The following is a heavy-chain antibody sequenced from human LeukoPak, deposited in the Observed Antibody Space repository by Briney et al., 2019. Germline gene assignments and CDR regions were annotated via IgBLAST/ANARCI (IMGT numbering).Heavy chain of an antibody. CDR1: GFTFSSYW. V-gene: IGHV3-7*01. CDR3: ARGRSSGWYYY. CDR2: IKQDGSEK. D-gene: IGHD6-19*01. Sequence: GGSLRLSCAASGFTFSSYWMSWVRQAPGKGLEWVANIKQDGSEKYYVDSVKGRFTISRDNAKNTLYLQMNSLRAEDTAVYYCARGRSSGWYYYWGQGTLVTVSS. J-gene: IGHJ4*02.